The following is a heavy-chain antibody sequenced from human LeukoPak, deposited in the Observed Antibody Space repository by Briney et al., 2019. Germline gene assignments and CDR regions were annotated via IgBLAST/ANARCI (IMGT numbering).Heavy chain of an antibody. J-gene: IGHJ4*02. CDR3: ARVLVGDYVNFDY. CDR1: GGSISNYY. CDR2: IYYSGDT. V-gene: IGHV4-59*01. Sequence: PSETLSLTCTVSGGSISNYYWSWIRQPPGKGLEWIGYIYYSGDTNYNPSLKSRVTLSVDTSKNHFSLKLNSVTAADTAVYYCARVLVGDYVNFDYWGQGTLVTVSS. D-gene: IGHD4-17*01.